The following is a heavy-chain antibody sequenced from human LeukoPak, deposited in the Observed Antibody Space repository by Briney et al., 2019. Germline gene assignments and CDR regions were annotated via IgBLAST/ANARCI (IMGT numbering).Heavy chain of an antibody. CDR3: ARSSSVAVIPDY. V-gene: IGHV1-18*01. D-gene: IGHD3-22*01. CDR2: ISAYNGNT. Sequence: SVKVSCKASGYTFTSYGISWVRQAPGQGLEWMGWISAYNGNTNYAQKLQGRVTITADKSTSTAYMELSSLRSEDTAVYYCARSSSVAVIPDYWGQGTLVTVSS. J-gene: IGHJ4*02. CDR1: GYTFTSYG.